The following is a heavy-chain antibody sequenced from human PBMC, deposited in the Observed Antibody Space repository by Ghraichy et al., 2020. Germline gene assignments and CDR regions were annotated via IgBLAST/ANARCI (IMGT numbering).Heavy chain of an antibody. CDR3: ARELWVTAPGS. Sequence: GGSLRLSCAASGFTFGRYWITWVRQAPGKGLECVANIKHAGSAKYYVDSAKGRFTISRNNAKNSLYLQMNSLGAEDTAVYYCARELWVTAPGSWGQGTMVTVSS. V-gene: IGHV3-7*01. CDR1: GFTFGRYW. D-gene: IGHD2-21*02. CDR2: IKHAGSAK. J-gene: IGHJ3*01.